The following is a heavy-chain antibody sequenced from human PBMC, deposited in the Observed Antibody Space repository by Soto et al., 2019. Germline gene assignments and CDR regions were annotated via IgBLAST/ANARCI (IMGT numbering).Heavy chain of an antibody. D-gene: IGHD6-19*01. J-gene: IGHJ4*02. Sequence: QVQLVQSGAEVKKPGASVKVSCKASGYTFTNYGISWVRQAPGQGLEWVGWITTYNGHTDYAQKFQGRVTMTTDTSTNTVYMELRSLRSDDTAVYYCARRLSGGYADFDYWGKGTLVTVSS. CDR1: GYTFTNYG. CDR2: ITTYNGHT. CDR3: ARRLSGGYADFDY. V-gene: IGHV1-18*01.